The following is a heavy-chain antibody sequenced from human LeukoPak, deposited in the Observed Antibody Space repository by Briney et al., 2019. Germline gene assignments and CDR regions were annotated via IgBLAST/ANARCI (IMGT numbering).Heavy chain of an antibody. D-gene: IGHD3-10*01. CDR3: AVYGSGFNP. CDR2: IGGSGVST. Sequence: GGSLRLSCAASGFTFSTYGMTWVRQAPGKGLEWVSAIGGSGVSTYYADSVKGRFTISRDNSRNTLYLQMNSLRAEDTAVYYCAVYGSGFNPWGQGTLVTVSS. CDR1: GFTFSTYG. J-gene: IGHJ5*02. V-gene: IGHV3-23*01.